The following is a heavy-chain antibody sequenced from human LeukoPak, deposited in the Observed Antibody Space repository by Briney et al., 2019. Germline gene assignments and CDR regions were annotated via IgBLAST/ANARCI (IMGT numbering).Heavy chain of an antibody. D-gene: IGHD4-11*01. J-gene: IGHJ4*02. Sequence: GGSLRLSCAPSGFSFSTYWMSWVRQAPGKGLEWVANIKEDGSQKYYVDSVKGRFTIFRDNAKNSLSLQMNSLRADDTAVYYCAREVLGTVSAFDYWGQGTLVTVSS. CDR2: IKEDGSQK. V-gene: IGHV3-7*03. CDR1: GFSFSTYW. CDR3: AREVLGTVSAFDY.